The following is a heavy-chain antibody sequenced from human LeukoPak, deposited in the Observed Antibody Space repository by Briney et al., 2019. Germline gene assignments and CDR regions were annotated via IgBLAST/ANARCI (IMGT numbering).Heavy chain of an antibody. D-gene: IGHD6-13*01. Sequence: GSLRLSCAASGFTFSSYSMNWVRQAPGKGLEWVSSISSSSSYIYYADSVKGRFTISRDNAKNSLYLQMNSLRAEDTAVYYCAKDRSSSWPNYYYYYGMDVWGQGTTVTVSS. CDR1: GFTFSSYS. V-gene: IGHV3-21*01. J-gene: IGHJ6*02. CDR2: ISSSSSYI. CDR3: AKDRSSSWPNYYYYYGMDV.